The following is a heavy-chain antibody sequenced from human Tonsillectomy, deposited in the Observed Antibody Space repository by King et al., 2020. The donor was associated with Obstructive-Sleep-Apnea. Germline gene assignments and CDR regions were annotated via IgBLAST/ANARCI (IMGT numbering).Heavy chain of an antibody. CDR2: VYSIGST. CDR3: AKYSSGWYGGNWFDP. CDR1: GGSISSYY. V-gene: IGHV4-59*01. Sequence: VPLQESGPTLVKPSETLSLTCTVSGGSISSYYCAWIRQSPGRGLEWLGHVYSIGSTTYNPSVKSRVTISSDTSKNQFSLNLRSVTAADTAVYYCAKYSSGWYGGNWFDPWGQGTLVTVSS. D-gene: IGHD6-19*01. J-gene: IGHJ5*02.